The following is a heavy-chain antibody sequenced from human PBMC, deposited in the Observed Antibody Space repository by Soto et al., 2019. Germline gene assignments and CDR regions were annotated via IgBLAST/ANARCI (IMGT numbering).Heavy chain of an antibody. D-gene: IGHD6-19*01. CDR3: ARDGFGIAVAASWYFDI. Sequence: GASVKVSCQASGYTFTSNAMHWVRQAPGQRLEWMGWINAGNGNTKYSQKFQGRVTITRDTSASTAYMELSSLRSEDTAVYYCARDGFGIAVAASWYFDIWGRGTLVTVSS. CDR1: GYTFTSNA. J-gene: IGHJ2*01. V-gene: IGHV1-3*01. CDR2: INAGNGNT.